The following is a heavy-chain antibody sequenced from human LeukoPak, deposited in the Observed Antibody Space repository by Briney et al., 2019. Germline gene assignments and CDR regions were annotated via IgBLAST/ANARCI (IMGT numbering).Heavy chain of an antibody. J-gene: IGHJ4*02. CDR3: TRGSQWELLGSCDY. V-gene: IGHV3-48*01. Sequence: PGGSLRLSCAASGFTFSDYSMNWVRQAPGKGLEDLSYINSDGKTTWYADSVKGRFTASRDNAKNSLYLQMNSLRVEDTAVYYCTRGSQWELLGSCDYWGQGTLVAVSS. D-gene: IGHD1-26*01. CDR1: GFTFSDYS. CDR2: INSDGKTT.